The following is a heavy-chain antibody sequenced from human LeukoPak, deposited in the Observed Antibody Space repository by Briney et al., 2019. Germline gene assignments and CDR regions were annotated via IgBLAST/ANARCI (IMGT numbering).Heavy chain of an antibody. V-gene: IGHV3-23*01. CDR1: GFTFSTYA. Sequence: GWSLRLSCAASGFTFSTYAMSWVRQAPGKGLEWVSVVSGTGGRTYYADSVKGRFTISRDNSKNTLYLQMNSLRAEDTALYYCVKASSSSPQYNWFDAWGQGTLVTVSS. CDR3: VKASSSSPQYNWFDA. CDR2: VSGTGGRT. D-gene: IGHD6-6*01. J-gene: IGHJ5*02.